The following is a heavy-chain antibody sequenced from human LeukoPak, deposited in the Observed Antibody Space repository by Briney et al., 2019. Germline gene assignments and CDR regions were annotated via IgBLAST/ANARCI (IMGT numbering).Heavy chain of an antibody. CDR1: GFIFSNHW. V-gene: IGHV3-7*01. CDR2: INERGSET. D-gene: IGHD2-15*01. Sequence: GGSLRLSCAASGFIFSNHWMTWVRQAPGKGLEWVANINERGSETYYADYVKGRFTISRDNTKKSLFLQLNSLSVQDTAMYYCAKDYSFSNFNWGQGTLVTVSS. J-gene: IGHJ4*02. CDR3: AKDYSFSNFN.